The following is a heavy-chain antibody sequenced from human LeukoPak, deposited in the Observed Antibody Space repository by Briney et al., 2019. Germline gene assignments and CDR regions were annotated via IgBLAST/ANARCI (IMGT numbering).Heavy chain of an antibody. V-gene: IGHV3-7*01. CDR3: ATETRYIVLMVYDFDY. CDR2: IKQDGTEI. J-gene: IGHJ4*02. CDR1: GFTFNNYW. Sequence: GGSLRLSCAASGFTFNNYWMTWFRQAPGKGLEWVANIKQDGTEIFYVDFVRGRFIISRDNAENSLYLQMNSLRVEDTAVYYCATETRYIVLMVYDFDYWGQGTLVTVSS. D-gene: IGHD2-8*01.